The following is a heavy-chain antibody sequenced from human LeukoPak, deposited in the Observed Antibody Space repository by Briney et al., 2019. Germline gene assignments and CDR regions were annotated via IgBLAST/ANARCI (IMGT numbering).Heavy chain of an antibody. D-gene: IGHD3-10*01. J-gene: IGHJ4*02. V-gene: IGHV3-23*01. CDR2: ISGSADST. CDR3: AKAGGKGVVRGVITYFDY. Sequence: GGSLRLSCAASGFTFSSYAMSWVRQAPGKGLERVSGISGSADSTYYADSVKGRFTISRDNSKNTLYLQMNSLRAEDTAVYYCAKAGGKGVVRGVITYFDYWGQGTLVTVSS. CDR1: GFTFSSYA.